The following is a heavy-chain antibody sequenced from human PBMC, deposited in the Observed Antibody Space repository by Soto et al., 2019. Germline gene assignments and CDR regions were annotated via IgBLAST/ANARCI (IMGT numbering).Heavy chain of an antibody. D-gene: IGHD3-22*01. J-gene: IGHJ4*02. Sequence: SETLSLTCTVSGGSITGGSISSTTYYCGWMRQPPGKGLEWIASFFIGGNTYYNPSLKSRVTTSVDTSKNQFSLKLSSVTAADTAVYYCARIYYDSVFDYWGQGTLVTVSS. CDR1: GGSITGGSISSTTYY. CDR2: FFIGGNT. V-gene: IGHV4-39*01. CDR3: ARIYYDSVFDY.